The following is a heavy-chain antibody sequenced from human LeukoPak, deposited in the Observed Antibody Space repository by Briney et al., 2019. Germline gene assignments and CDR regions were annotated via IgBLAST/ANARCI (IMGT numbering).Heavy chain of an antibody. CDR2: INHNGNEN. V-gene: IGHV3-7*01. Sequence: PGGSLRLSCAASGFTFSSYWMNWARQAPGKGLEWVASINHNGNENYYVDSVKGRFTISRDNAKNSLYLQMNSLRDEDTAVYCCARDGYPGGDYWGQGTLVTVSS. CDR1: GFTFSSYW. CDR3: ARDGYPGGDY. J-gene: IGHJ4*02. D-gene: IGHD3-22*01.